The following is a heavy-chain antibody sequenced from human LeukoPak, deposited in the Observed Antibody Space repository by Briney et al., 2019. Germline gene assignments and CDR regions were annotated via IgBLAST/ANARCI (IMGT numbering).Heavy chain of an antibody. V-gene: IGHV3-23*01. CDR3: AKAPPPYCSGGSCFDAFDI. CDR1: GFTFSSYA. D-gene: IGHD2-15*01. J-gene: IGHJ3*02. Sequence: PGGSLRLSCAASGFTFSSYAMSWVRQAPGKGLEWVSAISHSGGTTYYADSVKGRFTISRDNSKNTLNLQMNSLRAEDTALYYCAKAPPPYCSGGSCFDAFDIWGQGTMVTVSS. CDR2: ISHSGGTT.